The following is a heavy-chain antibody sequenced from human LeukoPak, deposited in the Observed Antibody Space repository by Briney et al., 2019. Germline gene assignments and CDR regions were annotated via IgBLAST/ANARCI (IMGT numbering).Heavy chain of an antibody. Sequence: GGSLRLSCAASGFTFSSYAMHWVRQAPGKGLERVAVISYDGSNKYYADSVKGRFTISRDNSKNTLYLQMNSLRAEDTAVYYCARALDYGGNSGEFDYWGQGTLVTVSS. J-gene: IGHJ4*02. V-gene: IGHV3-30-3*01. CDR3: ARALDYGGNSGEFDY. CDR2: ISYDGSNK. D-gene: IGHD4-23*01. CDR1: GFTFSSYA.